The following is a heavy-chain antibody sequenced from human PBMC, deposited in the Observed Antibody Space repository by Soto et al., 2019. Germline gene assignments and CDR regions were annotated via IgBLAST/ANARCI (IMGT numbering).Heavy chain of an antibody. J-gene: IGHJ6*02. D-gene: IGHD2-2*01. Sequence: SETLSLTCAVYGGSFSGYYWSWIRQPPGKGLEWIGEINHSGSTNYNPSLKSRVTISVDTSKNQFSLKLSSVTAADTAVYYCARTIPGYCSSTSCYPHYYYYYGMDVWGQGTTVT. CDR3: ARTIPGYCSSTSCYPHYYYYYGMDV. V-gene: IGHV4-34*01. CDR1: GGSFSGYY. CDR2: INHSGST.